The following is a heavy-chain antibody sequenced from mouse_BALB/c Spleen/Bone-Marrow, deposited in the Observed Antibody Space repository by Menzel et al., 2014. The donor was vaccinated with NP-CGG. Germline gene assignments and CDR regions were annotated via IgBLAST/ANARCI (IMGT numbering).Heavy chain of an antibody. V-gene: IGHV5-2*01. D-gene: IGHD1-1*01. CDR1: EYEFPSHD. CDR2: INSDGGST. CDR3: ARHGDYYGSSLFAY. Sequence: DVKLVESGGGLVQPGESLKLSCESNEYEFPSHDMSWVRKTPEKRLELVAAINSDGGSTYYPDTMERRFIISRDNSKKTLYLQMSSLRSENTAFYYCARHGDYYGSSLFAYWGQGTLVTVPA. J-gene: IGHJ3*01.